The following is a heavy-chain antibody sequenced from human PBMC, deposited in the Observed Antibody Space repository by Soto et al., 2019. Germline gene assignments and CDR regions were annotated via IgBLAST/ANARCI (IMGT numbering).Heavy chain of an antibody. Sequence: EVQLVESGGGLVQPGGSLRLSCAASGLTFSSYWMHWVRQAPGKGLVWVSRISTDGSVTTYADSVKGRFTISRDNAKNTLYLQMNSLRTEDTAVYYCARAPYSSGWWGFDYWGQVTLVTVSS. D-gene: IGHD6-19*01. CDR1: GLTFSSYW. CDR3: ARAPYSSGWWGFDY. CDR2: ISTDGSVT. V-gene: IGHV3-74*01. J-gene: IGHJ4*02.